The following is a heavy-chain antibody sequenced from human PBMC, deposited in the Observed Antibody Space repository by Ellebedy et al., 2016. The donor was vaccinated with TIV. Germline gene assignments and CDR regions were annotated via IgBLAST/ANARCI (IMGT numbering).Heavy chain of an antibody. Sequence: MPSETLSLTCTVSGVSISSYYWSWIRQPPGKGLECIGYIYYSGSTNYNPSLKSRVTIAVATSKKQISLKLSSVTAADTAVYYCARSSGWDRFDYWGQGTLVTVSS. J-gene: IGHJ4*02. D-gene: IGHD6-19*01. CDR2: IYYSGST. V-gene: IGHV4-59*01. CDR3: ARSSGWDRFDY. CDR1: GVSISSYY.